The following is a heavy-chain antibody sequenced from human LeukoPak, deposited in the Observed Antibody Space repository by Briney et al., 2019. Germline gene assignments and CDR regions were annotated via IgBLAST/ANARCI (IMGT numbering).Heavy chain of an antibody. CDR1: AFTYNYYS. CDR3: ARDREEDYYMDV. J-gene: IGHJ6*03. V-gene: IGHV3-21*01. Sequence: PGGSLRLSCAASAFTYNYYSMNWVRQAPGKGLEWVSSISSSSRYIYYADSVKGRFTISRDSAKNSLYLQMNSLRAEDTAVYYCARDREEDYYMDVWGKGTTVTVSS. CDR2: ISSSSRYI.